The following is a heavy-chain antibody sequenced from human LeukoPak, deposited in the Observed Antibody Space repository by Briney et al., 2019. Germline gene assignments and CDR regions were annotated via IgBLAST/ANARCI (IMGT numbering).Heavy chain of an antibody. J-gene: IGHJ4*02. Sequence: SGPTLVKPTQTLTLTCTFSGFSLITSGVAVGWIRQPQGKALEWLALIYWADDERYSPSLKNRLTITKDTSRNRVVLTMTNMDPVDTATYYCAHSIRIGREGGGDKAYYFDSWGQGTLVTVSS. CDR1: GFSLITSGVA. CDR3: AHSIRIGREGGGDKAYYFDS. V-gene: IGHV2-5*02. D-gene: IGHD2-21*01. CDR2: IYWADDE.